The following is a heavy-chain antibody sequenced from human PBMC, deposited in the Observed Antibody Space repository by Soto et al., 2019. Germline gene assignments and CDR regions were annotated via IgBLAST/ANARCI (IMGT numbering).Heavy chain of an antibody. J-gene: IGHJ4*02. CDR2: IYHSGST. D-gene: IGHD4-17*01. V-gene: IGHV4-39*01. Sequence: SATLSLTCTVSTGSISSSNYYWGWIRQPPGKGLEWIGSIYHSGSTYYNPSLRSRVTISVDTSKHQFSLKLSSVTAADTAVYYCARRLFSDYGDSAEGYFFDYWGQGTLVTVSS. CDR3: ARRLFSDYGDSAEGYFFDY. CDR1: TGSISSSNYY.